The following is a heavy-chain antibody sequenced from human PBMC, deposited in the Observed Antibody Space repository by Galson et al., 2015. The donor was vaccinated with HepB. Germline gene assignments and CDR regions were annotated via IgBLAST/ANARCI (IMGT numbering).Heavy chain of an antibody. Sequence: SLRLSCAASGFTFSSYEMKWVRQAPGKGLEWISYISSSGGNIYYADSVKGRFTISRDNAKNSLYLQMDSLRAEDTALYYCARKKLGTKAIDHWGQGTLVTVSS. V-gene: IGHV3-48*03. CDR3: ARKKLGTKAIDH. CDR2: ISSSGGNI. CDR1: GFTFSSYE. D-gene: IGHD1-7*01. J-gene: IGHJ4*02.